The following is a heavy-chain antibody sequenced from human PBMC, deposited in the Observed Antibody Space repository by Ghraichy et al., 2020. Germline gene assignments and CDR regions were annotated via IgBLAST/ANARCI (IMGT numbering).Heavy chain of an antibody. CDR3: AKDPNQTSYYYGSSDTFDI. CDR2: IIPIFDTE. D-gene: IGHD3-22*01. CDR1: RGTVSNHA. Sequence: SVKVSCKTGRGTVSNHAINRMRQARVQGLERMGGIIPIFDTEHYAQRFQGRVTITADKSTSTAYMAVSSLRSEDTAVYYCAKDPNQTSYYYGSSDTFDIWGQGTMVIVSS. J-gene: IGHJ3*02. V-gene: IGHV1-69*06.